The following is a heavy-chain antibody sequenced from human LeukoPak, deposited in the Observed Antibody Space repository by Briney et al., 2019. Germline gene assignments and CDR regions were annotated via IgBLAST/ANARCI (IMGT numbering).Heavy chain of an antibody. CDR3: ARDGGFLDAFGFGDI. J-gene: IGHJ3*02. V-gene: IGHV4-4*07. Sequence: PSETLSLTCTVSGRSISSYYWSWIRQPAGKGLEWIGRTYSSGTTNYNPSLKSRVTMSVDTSKNQFSLKLRSVTAADTAVYYCARDGGFLDAFGFGDIWGQGTMVTVSS. CDR1: GRSISSYY. CDR2: TYSSGTT. D-gene: IGHD3/OR15-3a*01.